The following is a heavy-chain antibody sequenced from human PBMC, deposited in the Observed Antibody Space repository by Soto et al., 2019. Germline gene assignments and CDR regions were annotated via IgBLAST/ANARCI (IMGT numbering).Heavy chain of an antibody. CDR1: GFTFDDYG. CDR3: ARGSGDCSSTTCYAYNFDY. D-gene: IGHD2-2*01. V-gene: IGHV3-20*04. Sequence: PGGSLRLSCAASGFTFDDYGMSWVRQAPGKGLEWVSGINWNGGSTGYADSVKGRFTISRDNAKNSLYLQMNSLRAEDTALYYCARGSGDCSSTTCYAYNFDYWGQGTLVAVS. CDR2: INWNGGST. J-gene: IGHJ4*02.